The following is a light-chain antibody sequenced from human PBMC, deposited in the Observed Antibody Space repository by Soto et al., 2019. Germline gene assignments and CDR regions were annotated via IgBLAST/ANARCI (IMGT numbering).Light chain of an antibody. CDR3: QQYSHWRT. V-gene: IGKV3-15*01. J-gene: IGKJ1*01. CDR2: GAS. Sequence: EIMMTQSPANVSVFPGERATLSCRASQSIDSDLAWYQQKPGHVPRILIYGASTRATGVPARFSGSGSGTEFTLTILSLQSDDFAVYYCQQYSHWRTFGPGTKVEIK. CDR1: QSIDSD.